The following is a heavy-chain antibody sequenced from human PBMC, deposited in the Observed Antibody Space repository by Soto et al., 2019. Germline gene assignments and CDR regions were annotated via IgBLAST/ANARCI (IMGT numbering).Heavy chain of an antibody. CDR2: IYYSGGT. D-gene: IGHD6-19*01. CDR3: ARSIAVAGIQWAFDI. V-gene: IGHV4-39*01. CDR1: GGSISSSSYY. Sequence: SETLSLTCTVSGGSISSSSYYWGWIRQPPGKGLEWIGRIYYSGGTYYNPSLKSRVTISVDTSNNQFSLKLSSVTAADTAVYYCARSIAVAGIQWAFDIWGQGTMVTVSS. J-gene: IGHJ3*02.